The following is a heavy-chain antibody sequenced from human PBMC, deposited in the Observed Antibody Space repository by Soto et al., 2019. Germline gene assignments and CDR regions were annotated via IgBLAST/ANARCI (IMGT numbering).Heavy chain of an antibody. CDR2: IYSSGST. Sequence: QVQLLESGPGLVKPSETLSLTCTVSGGSISSYYWSWIRQPPGKGLEWIGYIYSSGSTNYNPSLKSRVTISVDTSKNQFSLKLSSVTAADTAVYYCARRYGGGFDYWGKGTLVTVPS. CDR3: ARRYGGGFDY. CDR1: GGSISSYY. J-gene: IGHJ4*02. D-gene: IGHD3-10*01. V-gene: IGHV4-59*08.